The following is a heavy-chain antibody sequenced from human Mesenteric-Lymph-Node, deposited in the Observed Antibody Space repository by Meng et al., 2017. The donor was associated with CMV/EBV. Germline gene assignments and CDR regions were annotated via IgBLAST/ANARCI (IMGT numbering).Heavy chain of an antibody. D-gene: IGHD3-22*01. CDR1: GFTFRRYW. Sequence: GESLKISCAASGFTFRRYWMHWVRQVPGQGLVWVSRIRGDGNGKDYADSVKGRFTISRDNAKNSLYLQMNSLRAEDTAVYYCARDHYYDSSGYPPEAFDIWGQGTMVTVSS. J-gene: IGHJ3*02. CDR3: ARDHYYDSSGYPPEAFDI. CDR2: IRGDGNGK. V-gene: IGHV3-74*01.